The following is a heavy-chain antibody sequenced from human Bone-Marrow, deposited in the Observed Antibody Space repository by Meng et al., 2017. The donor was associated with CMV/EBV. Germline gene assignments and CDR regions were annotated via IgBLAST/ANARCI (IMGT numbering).Heavy chain of an antibody. D-gene: IGHD3-3*01. CDR2: IKSKTDGGTT. CDR3: TKDRRITICGVVPDAFDI. J-gene: IGHJ3*02. Sequence: GGSLRLSCAASGFTFSNAWMSWVRQAPGKGLEWVGRIKSKTDGGTTDYAAPVKGRFTISRDDSKNTLYLQMNSLKTEDTAVYYCTKDRRITICGVVPDAFDIWGQGTMVTVSS. V-gene: IGHV3-15*01. CDR1: GFTFSNAW.